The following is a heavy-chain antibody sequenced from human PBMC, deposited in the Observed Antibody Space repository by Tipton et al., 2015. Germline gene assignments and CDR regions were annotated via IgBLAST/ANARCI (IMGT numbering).Heavy chain of an antibody. D-gene: IGHD2-15*01. CDR1: GFTFSNYN. J-gene: IGHJ4*02. Sequence: RSLRLSCAASGFTFSNYNMHWVRQAPGKGLEWVALLWYDGTQKYYADSVRGRFTISRDNSKNTLYLQMNSLRAEDTAVYYCARLVGVGSYYFDYWGQGTLVTVSS. CDR3: ARLVGVGSYYFDY. V-gene: IGHV3-33*08. CDR2: LWYDGTQK.